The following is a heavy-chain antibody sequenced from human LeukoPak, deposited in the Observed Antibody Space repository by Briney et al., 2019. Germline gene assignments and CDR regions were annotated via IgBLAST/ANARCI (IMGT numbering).Heavy chain of an antibody. J-gene: IGHJ5*02. CDR3: ARYAPGGSPRDWFDP. CDR1: GGSISSSSYY. V-gene: IGHV4-39*01. D-gene: IGHD4-23*01. Sequence: SETLSLTCTVSGGSISSSSYYWGWSRQPPGKGLEWIGSIYYSGSTYYHPSLKSRVTISVDTSKHQFSLKLSSVTAADTGVYYCARYAPGGSPRDWFDPWGQGTLVTVSS. CDR2: IYYSGST.